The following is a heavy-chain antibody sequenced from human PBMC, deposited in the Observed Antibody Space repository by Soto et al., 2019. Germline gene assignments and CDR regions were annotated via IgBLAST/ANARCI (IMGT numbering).Heavy chain of an antibody. CDR1: GFTVRSYI. D-gene: IGHD3-22*01. Sequence: PGGSLRLSCAASGFTVRSYIMNCVRQAPVKGLECFSSISSSSSYIYYADSVKGRFTISRDTDKNSLYLQMNSLRAEDTDVYYSARAPPMRASSRYYPSFDYWGKRPLVNVSS. V-gene: IGHV3-21*01. CDR2: ISSSSSYI. CDR3: ARAPPMRASSRYYPSFDY. J-gene: IGHJ4*02.